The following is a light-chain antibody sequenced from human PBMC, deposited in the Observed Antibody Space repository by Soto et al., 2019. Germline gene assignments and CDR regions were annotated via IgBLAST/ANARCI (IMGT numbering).Light chain of an antibody. CDR2: GAS. CDR1: QSVSSSY. V-gene: IGKV3-20*01. J-gene: IGKJ1*01. CDR3: QQYGSSPWT. Sequence: EIVLTKSPGTLSLSPGERATLSCIASQSVSSSYLAWYQQKPGQAPRLLIYGASSRATGIPDRFSGSGSGTDFTLTISRLEPEDFAVYYCQQYGSSPWTFGQGTKVDIK.